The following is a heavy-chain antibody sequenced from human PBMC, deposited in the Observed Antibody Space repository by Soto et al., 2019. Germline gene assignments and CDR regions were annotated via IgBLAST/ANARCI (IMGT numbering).Heavy chain of an antibody. D-gene: IGHD1-26*01. J-gene: IGHJ4*02. CDR3: ARMVGATLVDF. Sequence: QVQLQESGPGLVRPSGTLSLTCAVSGASISSTTSGNWWSWVRQPPGKGLEWIGEIYHSGSTNYKPSLKSRVTMSVDKSKNQFSLRLNSVTAADTAVYYCARMVGATLVDFWGQGTVVTVSS. CDR1: GASISSTTSGNW. V-gene: IGHV4-4*02. CDR2: IYHSGST.